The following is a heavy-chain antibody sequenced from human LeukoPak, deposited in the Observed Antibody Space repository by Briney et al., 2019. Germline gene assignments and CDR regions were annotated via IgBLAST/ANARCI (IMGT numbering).Heavy chain of an antibody. J-gene: IGHJ4*02. CDR3: ARPHMVREVIISDY. D-gene: IGHD3-10*01. CDR1: GGSISSGDYY. V-gene: IGHV4-30-4*01. CDR2: IYYSGST. Sequence: SQTLSLICTVSGGSISSGDYYWSWIRQPPGKGLEWIGYIYYSGSTYYNPSLKSRVTISVDTSKNQFSLKLSSVTAADAAVYYCARPHMVREVIISDYWGQGTLVTVSS.